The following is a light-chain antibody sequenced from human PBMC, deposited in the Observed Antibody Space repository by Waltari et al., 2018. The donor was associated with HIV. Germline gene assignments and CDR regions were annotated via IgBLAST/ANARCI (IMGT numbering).Light chain of an antibody. CDR3: QQYNSYWT. J-gene: IGKJ1*01. CDR1: QSIRSW. CDR2: KAS. Sequence: DIQMTQSPSTLSASVGDRVTITCRASQSIRSWLAWYQQKPGKAPKHLIYKASSLESGVPSRFSGSESGTEFSLTISSLQPDDFATYYCQQYNSYWTFGQGTKVEIK. V-gene: IGKV1-5*03.